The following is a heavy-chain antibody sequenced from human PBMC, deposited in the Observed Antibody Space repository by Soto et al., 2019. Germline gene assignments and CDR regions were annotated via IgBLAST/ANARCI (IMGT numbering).Heavy chain of an antibody. CDR3: ARDLLTGTARGAFDI. Sequence: GGSLRLSCAASGFTFSSYSMNWVRQAPGKGLEWVSSISSSSSYIYYADSVKGRFTISRDNAKNSLYLQMNSLRAEDTAVYYCARDLLTGTARGAFDIWGQGTMVTVSS. CDR1: GFTFSSYS. CDR2: ISSSSSYI. J-gene: IGHJ3*02. D-gene: IGHD1-20*01. V-gene: IGHV3-21*01.